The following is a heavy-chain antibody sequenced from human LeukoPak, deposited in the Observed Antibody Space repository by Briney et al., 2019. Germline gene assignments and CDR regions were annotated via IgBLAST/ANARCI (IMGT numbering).Heavy chain of an antibody. V-gene: IGHV3-15*01. D-gene: IGHD5-12*01. CDR2: IKSKADGGTT. J-gene: IGHJ4*02. CDR3: TTDGYSGYDSLAPY. CDR1: GFTFSNAW. Sequence: PGGSLRLSCAASGFTFSNAWMSWVRQAPGKGLEWVGRIKSKADGGTTDYAAPVKGRFTISRDDSKNTLYLQMNSLKTEDTAVYYCTTDGYSGYDSLAPYWGQGTLVTVSS.